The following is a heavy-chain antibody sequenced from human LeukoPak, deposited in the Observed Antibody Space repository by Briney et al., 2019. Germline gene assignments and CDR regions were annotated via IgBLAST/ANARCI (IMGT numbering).Heavy chain of an antibody. CDR2: ISAYNGNT. V-gene: IGHV1-18*01. J-gene: IGHJ6*02. D-gene: IGHD5-18*01. Sequence: ASVKVSCKASGYTFTRYGISWVRQAPGQGLEWIGWISAYNGNTNYAQKLQGRVTMTTDTSTSTAYMELRSLRSDDTAVYYCARAWGAMVSPHYYYYGMDVWGQGTTVTVSS. CDR3: ARAWGAMVSPHYYYYGMDV. CDR1: GYTFTRYG.